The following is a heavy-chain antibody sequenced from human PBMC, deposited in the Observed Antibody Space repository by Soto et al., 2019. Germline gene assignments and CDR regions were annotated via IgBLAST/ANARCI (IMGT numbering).Heavy chain of an antibody. CDR2: LKSKNEGGTT. Sequence: GGSLRLSCAASGFTFINAWMSWVRQAPGKGPEWVGRLKSKNEGGTTDYAPPVKGRFTISRDDSKNTLYPQMNSLKTEDSAVYYCTTEHYDVGISRPPVFRFGTWGQETLGTVSS. J-gene: IGHJ5*01. V-gene: IGHV3-15*01. D-gene: IGHD5-12*01. CDR3: TTEHYDVGISRPPVFRFGT. CDR1: GFTFINAW.